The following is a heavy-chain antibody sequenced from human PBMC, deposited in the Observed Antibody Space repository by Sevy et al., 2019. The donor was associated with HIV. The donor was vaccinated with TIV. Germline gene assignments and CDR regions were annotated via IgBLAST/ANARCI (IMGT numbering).Heavy chain of an antibody. J-gene: IGHJ4*02. Sequence: GRSLRLSCAASGFTFTNSAMRWVRQAPGKGLEWVSTISDSAGSTYYADSVKGRFTISRDNSKNTLYLRMNSLRAEDTAVYYCTKDRVIYCSSISCQEFDYWGQGTLVTVSS. V-gene: IGHV3-23*01. CDR2: ISDSAGST. CDR3: TKDRVIYCSSISCQEFDY. D-gene: IGHD2-2*01. CDR1: GFTFTNSA.